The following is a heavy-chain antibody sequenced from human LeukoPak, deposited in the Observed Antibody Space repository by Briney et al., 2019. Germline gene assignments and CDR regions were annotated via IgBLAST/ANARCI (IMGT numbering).Heavy chain of an antibody. CDR1: GFTFSSYS. V-gene: IGHV3-21*04. CDR2: SSSTNSYM. Sequence: PGGSLRLSCAASGFTFSSYSMNWVRQAPGKGLEWVSSSSSTNSYMYYADSVKGRFTISRDNAKNSLYLQMNSLRAEDTAVYYCARDRLRFFDSYAFDIWGQGTMVTVSS. D-gene: IGHD3-9*01. J-gene: IGHJ3*02. CDR3: ARDRLRFFDSYAFDI.